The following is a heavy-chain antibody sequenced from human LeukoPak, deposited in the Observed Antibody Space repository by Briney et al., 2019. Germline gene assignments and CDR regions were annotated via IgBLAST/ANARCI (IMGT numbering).Heavy chain of an antibody. J-gene: IGHJ4*02. CDR2: ISYDGSNK. D-gene: IGHD2-21*02. Sequence: GGSLRLSCAASGFTFSSYAMHWVRQAPGKGLEWVAVISYDGSNKYYADSVKGRFTISRDNSKNTLYLQMNSLRAEDTAVYYCAREFGDPTNFDYWGQGTLVTVSA. CDR3: AREFGDPTNFDY. CDR1: GFTFSSYA. V-gene: IGHV3-30*04.